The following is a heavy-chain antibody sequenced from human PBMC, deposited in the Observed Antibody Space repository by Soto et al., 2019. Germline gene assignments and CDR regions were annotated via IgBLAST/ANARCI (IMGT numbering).Heavy chain of an antibody. J-gene: IGHJ5*02. CDR2: IYYSGST. Sequence: QLQLQESGPGLVKPSETLSLTCTVSGGSISSSSYYWGWIRQPPGKGLEWIGSIYYSGSTYYNPSLKSRVTISVDTSKNQFSLKLSSVTAADTAVYYCASVTTYYYGSGSYYPLDPWGQGTLVTVSS. V-gene: IGHV4-39*01. D-gene: IGHD3-10*01. CDR1: GGSISSSSYY. CDR3: ASVTTYYYGSGSYYPLDP.